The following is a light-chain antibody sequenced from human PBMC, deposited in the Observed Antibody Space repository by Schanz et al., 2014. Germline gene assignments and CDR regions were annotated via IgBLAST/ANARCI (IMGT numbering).Light chain of an antibody. CDR1: SSDVGGYNQ. CDR2: EVS. Sequence: QSALTQPPSASGSPGQSVAISCTGTSSDVGGYNQVSWYQQHPGKAPKLMIYEVSKRPSGVPDRFSGSKSGNTASLTVSGLQAEDEAEYYCSSYAGNKYVFGTGTKLTV. V-gene: IGLV2-8*01. J-gene: IGLJ1*01. CDR3: SSYAGNKYV.